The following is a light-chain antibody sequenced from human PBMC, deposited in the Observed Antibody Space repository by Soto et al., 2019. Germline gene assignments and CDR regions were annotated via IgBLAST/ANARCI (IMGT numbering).Light chain of an antibody. Sequence: DIQLTQSPSSLSASVGDRVTITCRASQTIDTYVNWYQHKPGTAPKVLIYAATYLQNGVPSRFSGTGSGTDFTLTISSLQPEDFATYYCQQSYSTPITFGQGTRLEIK. CDR1: QTIDTY. J-gene: IGKJ5*01. V-gene: IGKV1-39*01. CDR3: QQSYSTPIT. CDR2: AAT.